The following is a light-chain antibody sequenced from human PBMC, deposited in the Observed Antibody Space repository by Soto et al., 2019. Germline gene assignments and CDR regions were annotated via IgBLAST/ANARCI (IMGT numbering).Light chain of an antibody. CDR1: SSNVGSYNF. Sequence: QSFLTQPASVSGSLGQSITISCTGTSSNVGSYNFVSWYRQYPGKAPELIIYEVSQRPSTFFNRFSGSKSGNTASLTISGLQSDDEADYYCCSYAGNNALVFGGGTKLTVL. CDR2: EVS. V-gene: IGLV2-23*02. CDR3: CSYAGNNALV. J-gene: IGLJ3*02.